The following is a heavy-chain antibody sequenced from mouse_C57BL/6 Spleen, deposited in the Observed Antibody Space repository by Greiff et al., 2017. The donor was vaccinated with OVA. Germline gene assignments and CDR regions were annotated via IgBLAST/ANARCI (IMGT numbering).Heavy chain of an antibody. CDR3: ARHGVRCPDYYAMDY. CDR2: ISGGGGNT. Sequence: EVKLVESGGGLVKPGGSLKLSCAASGFTFSSYTMSWVRQTPEKRLEWVATISGGGGNTYYPASVKGRFTISRDNAKNTLYLQMSSLRSEDTALYDCARHGVRCPDYYAMDYWGQGTSVTVSS. CDR1: GFTFSSYT. V-gene: IGHV5-9*01. D-gene: IGHD2-1*01. J-gene: IGHJ4*01.